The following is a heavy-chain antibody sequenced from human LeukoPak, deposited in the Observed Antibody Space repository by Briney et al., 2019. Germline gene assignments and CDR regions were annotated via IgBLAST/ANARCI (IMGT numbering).Heavy chain of an antibody. Sequence: SVKVSCKASGGTFSRYAMSWVRQAPGQGLEWMGGIVPIFGLGNYAQKLQGRVAITADESTNTAYMEISSLRSEDTAVYYCAGSKRGAPYYYYMDFWGKGTTVTVSS. V-gene: IGHV1-69*13. D-gene: IGHD2-21*01. CDR3: AGSKRGAPYYYYMDF. CDR1: GGTFSRYA. J-gene: IGHJ6*03. CDR2: IVPIFGLG.